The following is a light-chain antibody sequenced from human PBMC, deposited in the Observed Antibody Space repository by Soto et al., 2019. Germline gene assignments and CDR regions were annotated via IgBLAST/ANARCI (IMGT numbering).Light chain of an antibody. CDR2: NNN. J-gene: IGLJ3*02. CDR3: ATWDDSLSGGV. V-gene: IGLV1-44*01. CDR1: SYNIGRNT. Sequence: QSVLTQPPSASGTPGQRVTISCSGSSYNIGRNTVNWYQHLPRMAPKLLIYNNNQRPSGVPDRFSGSKSGTSASLAISGLQSDDEADYYCATWDDSLSGGVFGGGTKLTVL.